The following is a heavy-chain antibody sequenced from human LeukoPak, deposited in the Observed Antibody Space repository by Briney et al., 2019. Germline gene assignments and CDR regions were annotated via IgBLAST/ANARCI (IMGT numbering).Heavy chain of an antibody. CDR1: GFTFSDAR. J-gene: IGHJ5*02. CDR3: VTDKVESIRSYRFDP. Sequence: GGSLRLSCAASGFTFSDARMSWVRQAPGKGLEWVGRIKIKSDGGTTDYAAPVKGRFTISRDDSKNMLYLQMNSLTTEDTAVYYCVTDKVESIRSYRFDPWGQGTLVTVSS. V-gene: IGHV3-15*01. D-gene: IGHD3-16*01. CDR2: IKIKSDGGTT.